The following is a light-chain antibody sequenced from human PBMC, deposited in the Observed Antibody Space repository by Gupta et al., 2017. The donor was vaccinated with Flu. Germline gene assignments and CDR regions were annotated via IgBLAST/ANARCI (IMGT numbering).Light chain of an antibody. Sequence: QSVLTQPPSVSAAPGQQVTISCTGSSSTIENNYVDWYQQLPGTAPKLLIYENNKRPAGRPDRVSGSKSVTSATLGITGLQTGDEADYYCGTWDSSLSAWVFGGGTKLTVL. V-gene: IGLV1-51*02. CDR2: ENN. CDR1: SSTIENNY. CDR3: GTWDSSLSAWV. J-gene: IGLJ3*02.